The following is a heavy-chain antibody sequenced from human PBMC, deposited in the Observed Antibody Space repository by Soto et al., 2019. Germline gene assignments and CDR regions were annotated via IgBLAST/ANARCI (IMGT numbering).Heavy chain of an antibody. V-gene: IGHV3-23*01. CDR2: ISGSGGST. Sequence: EVQLLESGGGLVQPGGSLRLSCAASGFTFSSYAMSWVRQAPGKGLECVSAISGSGGSTYYADSVKGRFTISRDNSKNTLYLQMNSLRAEDTAVYYCAKFGPPYYDFWSGYYSYYYYGMDVWGQGTTVTVSS. J-gene: IGHJ6*02. D-gene: IGHD3-3*01. CDR1: GFTFSSYA. CDR3: AKFGPPYYDFWSGYYSYYYYGMDV.